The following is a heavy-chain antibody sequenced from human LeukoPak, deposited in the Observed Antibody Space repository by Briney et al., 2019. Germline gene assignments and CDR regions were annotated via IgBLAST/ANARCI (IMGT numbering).Heavy chain of an antibody. CDR3: AIAIAAAGNFDY. Sequence: PGGSLRLSCAASGFTFSSYGMHWVRQAPGKGLEWVAVIWYGGSNKYYADSVKGRFTISRDNSKNTLYLQMNSLRAEDTAVYYCAIAIAAAGNFDYWGQGTLVTVSS. V-gene: IGHV3-33*08. CDR1: GFTFSSYG. D-gene: IGHD6-13*01. J-gene: IGHJ4*02. CDR2: IWYGGSNK.